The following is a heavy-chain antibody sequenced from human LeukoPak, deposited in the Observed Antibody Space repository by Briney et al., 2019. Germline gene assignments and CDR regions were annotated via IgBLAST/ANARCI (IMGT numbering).Heavy chain of an antibody. CDR3: ASLSVVGLLWFGDRMDV. V-gene: IGHV1-69*05. J-gene: IGHJ6*04. Sequence: SVKVSCKASGGTFSSYAISWVRQAPGQGLEWMGRIIPIFGTANYAQKFQGRVTITTDESTSTAYMELSSLRSEDTAVYYCASLSVVGLLWFGDRMDVWGKGTTVTVSS. D-gene: IGHD3-10*01. CDR1: GGTFSSYA. CDR2: IIPIFGTA.